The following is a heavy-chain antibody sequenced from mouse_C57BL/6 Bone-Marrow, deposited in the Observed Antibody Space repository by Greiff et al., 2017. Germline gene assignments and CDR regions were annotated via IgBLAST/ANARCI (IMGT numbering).Heavy chain of an antibody. V-gene: IGHV5-4*03. CDR1: GITFSSYA. CDR2: ISDGGSYT. J-gene: IGHJ1*03. Sequence: EVKLMESRGGLVKPGGSLKLSCAASGITFSSYAMSWVRQTPEKRLEWVATISDGGSYTYYPDNVKGRFTISRDNAKNNLYLQMSHLKSEDTAMYYCARLMRYWYFDVWGTGTTVTVSS. CDR3: ARLMRYWYFDV.